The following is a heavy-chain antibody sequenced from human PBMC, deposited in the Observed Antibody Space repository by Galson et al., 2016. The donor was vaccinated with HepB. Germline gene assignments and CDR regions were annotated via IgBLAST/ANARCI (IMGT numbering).Heavy chain of an antibody. CDR1: GFTFSSYG. D-gene: IGHD6-13*01. CDR3: ASDGYTSSWYYFDY. V-gene: IGHV3-33*01. J-gene: IGHJ4*02. Sequence: SLRLSCAASGFTFSSYGMHRVRQAPGKGLEWVAFIWYDEINKYYADSVKGRFTISRDNSKNTLYLQMNSLRAEDTAVYYCASDGYTSSWYYFDYWGQGTLVTVSS. CDR2: IWYDEINK.